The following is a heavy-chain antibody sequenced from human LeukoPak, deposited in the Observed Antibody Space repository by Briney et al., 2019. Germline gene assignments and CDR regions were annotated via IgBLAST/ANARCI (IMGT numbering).Heavy chain of an antibody. Sequence: ASVKVSCKASGYTFTGYYMHWVRQAPGQGLEWMGWINPNSGGTNYAQKFLGRATMTRDTPISTAYMELSRLRSDDTAVYYCAVGYSYGYLTAFDIWGQGTMVTVSS. CDR3: AVGYSYGYLTAFDI. CDR1: GYTFTGYY. CDR2: INPNSGGT. J-gene: IGHJ3*02. V-gene: IGHV1-2*02. D-gene: IGHD5-18*01.